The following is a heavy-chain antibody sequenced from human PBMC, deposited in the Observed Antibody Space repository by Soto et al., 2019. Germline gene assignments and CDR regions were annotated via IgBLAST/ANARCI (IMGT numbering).Heavy chain of an antibody. J-gene: IGHJ4*02. CDR1: GFTVTINY. Sequence: EVQVVESGGGLIQPGGSLRLSCAVSGFTVTINYMSWVRQAPGKGLEWVSVIYSGGTIYYADSVKGRFTISRDTSKNTXXLQMNSLRGEDTXXYYCHGYGYWGQGTLVTVSS. V-gene: IGHV3-53*01. CDR3: HGYGY. D-gene: IGHD5-12*01. CDR2: IYSGGTI.